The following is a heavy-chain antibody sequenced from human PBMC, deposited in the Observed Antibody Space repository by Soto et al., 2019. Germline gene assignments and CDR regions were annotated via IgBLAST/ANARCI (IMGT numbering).Heavy chain of an antibody. CDR3: ARDRDMITFGGVIVIPGFDI. D-gene: IGHD3-16*02. Sequence: XETLSLTCTVAGCSISSYYWSWIRQPPGKGLEWIGYIYYSGSTNYNPSLKSRVTMTTDTSTSTAYMELRSLRSDDTAVYYCARDRDMITFGGVIVIPGFDIWGQGTMVTVSS. J-gene: IGHJ3*02. V-gene: IGHV4-59*01. CDR1: GCSISSYY. CDR2: IYYSGST.